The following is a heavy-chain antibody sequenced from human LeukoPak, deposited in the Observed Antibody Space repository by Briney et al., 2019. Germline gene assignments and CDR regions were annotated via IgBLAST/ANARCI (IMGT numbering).Heavy chain of an antibody. CDR2: IIPIFGTA. J-gene: IGHJ5*02. D-gene: IGHD3-22*01. CDR3: AREGGTGGYYYDSSGYPVHWFDP. CDR1: GGTFSSYA. V-gene: IGHV1-69*05. Sequence: AASVKIFCKASGGTFSSYAISWVRQAPGQGLEWMGRIIPIFGTANYAQKFQGRVTITTDESTSTAYMELSSLRSEDTAVYYCAREGGTGGYYYDSSGYPVHWFDPWGQGTLVTVSS.